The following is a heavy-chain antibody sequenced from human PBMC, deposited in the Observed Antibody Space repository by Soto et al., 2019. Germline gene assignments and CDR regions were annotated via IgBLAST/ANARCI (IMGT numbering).Heavy chain of an antibody. V-gene: IGHV5-10-1*01. CDR1: GYSFTGYW. CDR2: IDPSDSYT. CDR3: ARLGFGLRYFDPLDY. Sequence: PGESLKISCKGSGYSFTGYWISWVRQMPGKGLEWMGRIDPSDSYTNYSPSFQGHVTISADKSISTAYLQWSSLKASDTAMYYCARLGFGLRYFDPLDYWGQGTLVTVSS. J-gene: IGHJ4*02. D-gene: IGHD3-9*01.